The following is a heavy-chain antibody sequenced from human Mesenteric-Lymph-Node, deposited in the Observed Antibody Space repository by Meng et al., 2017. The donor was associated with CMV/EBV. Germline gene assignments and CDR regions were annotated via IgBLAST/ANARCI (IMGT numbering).Heavy chain of an antibody. CDR1: GFTFSSYG. CDR3: TRDWAYYYGSGSYYWVYYYGMDV. V-gene: IGHV3-49*04. D-gene: IGHD3-10*01. Sequence: GESLKISCAASGFTFSSYGMHWVRQAPGKGLEWVGFIRSKAYGGTTEYAASVKGRFTISRDDSKSIAYLQMNSLKTEDTAVYYCTRDWAYYYGSGSYYWVYYYGMDVWGQGTTVTVS. CDR2: IRSKAYGGTT. J-gene: IGHJ6*02.